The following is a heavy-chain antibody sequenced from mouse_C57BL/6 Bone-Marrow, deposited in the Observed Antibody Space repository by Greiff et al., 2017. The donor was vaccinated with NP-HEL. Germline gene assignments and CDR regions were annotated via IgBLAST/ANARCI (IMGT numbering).Heavy chain of an antibody. J-gene: IGHJ3*01. CDR3: ARTAY. CDR1: GYTFTSYW. CDR2: IDPSDSYT. Sequence: VQLQQPGAELVMPGASVKLSCKASGYTFTSYWMHWVKQRPGQGLEWIGEIDPSDSYTNYNQKFKGKSTLTIDKSSSTAYMQLSSLTSEDSAVYYCARTAYWGQGTLVTVSA. V-gene: IGHV1-69*01.